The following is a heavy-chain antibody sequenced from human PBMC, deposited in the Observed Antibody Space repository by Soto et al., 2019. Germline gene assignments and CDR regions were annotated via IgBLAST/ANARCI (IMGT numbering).Heavy chain of an antibody. CDR2: IKSKTDGGTT. J-gene: IGHJ6*02. V-gene: IGHV3-15*07. CDR3: TTGARIVPAATTKHYYYYGMDV. D-gene: IGHD2-2*01. CDR1: GFTFSNAW. Sequence: GGSLRLSCAASGFTFSNAWMNWVRQAPGKGLEWVGRIKSKTDGGTTDYAAPVKGRFTIPRDDSKNTLYLQMNSLKTEDTAVYYCTTGARIVPAATTKHYYYYGMDVWGQGTTVTVSS.